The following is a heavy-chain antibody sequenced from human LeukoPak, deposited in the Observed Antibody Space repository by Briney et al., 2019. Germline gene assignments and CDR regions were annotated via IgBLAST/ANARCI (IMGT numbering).Heavy chain of an antibody. J-gene: IGHJ6*04. Sequence: ASVKVSCKASGYTFTSYDINWVRQATGQGLEWMGWMNPNSGNTGYAQKFQGRVTMTRNTSISTAYMELSSLRSEDTAVYYCARGPLAKEITIFGVALLYPIKYYYGRDVGGKGTTVPVPS. D-gene: IGHD3-3*01. CDR3: ARGPLAKEITIFGVALLYPIKYYYGRDV. V-gene: IGHV1-8*01. CDR1: GYTFTSYD. CDR2: MNPNSGNT.